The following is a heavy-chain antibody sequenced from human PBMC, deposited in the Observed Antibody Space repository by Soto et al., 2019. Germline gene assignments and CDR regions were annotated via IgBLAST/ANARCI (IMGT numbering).Heavy chain of an antibody. D-gene: IGHD3-22*01. Sequence: QVQLVESGGGLVKTGGSLRLACGASGFIFSDYYMSWVRQAPGKGLEWVAYISSSGNTIYYAGSVKGRFTISRDNAKNSVFLQMNSLRAEDTALYFCAKMSSENYYDPVFSWGQGTLVTVSS. CDR1: GFIFSDYY. J-gene: IGHJ4*02. V-gene: IGHV3-11*01. CDR3: AKMSSENYYDPVFS. CDR2: ISSSGNTI.